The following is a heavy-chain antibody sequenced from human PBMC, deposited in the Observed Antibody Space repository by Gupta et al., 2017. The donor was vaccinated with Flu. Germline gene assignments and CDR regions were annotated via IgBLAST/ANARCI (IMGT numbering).Heavy chain of an antibody. J-gene: IGHJ6*03. CDR2: IYPGDSDT. V-gene: IGHV5-51*03. Sequence: EVQLVQSGAEVKKPGESLKISCKGSGYSFTSYWIGWVRQMPGKGLEWMGIIYPGDSDTRYSPSFQGQVTISADKSISTAYLQWSSLKASDTAMYYCARVYTAMDNYYYYYMDVWGKGTTVTVSS. D-gene: IGHD5-18*01. CDR3: ARVYTAMDNYYYYYMDV. CDR1: GYSFTSYW.